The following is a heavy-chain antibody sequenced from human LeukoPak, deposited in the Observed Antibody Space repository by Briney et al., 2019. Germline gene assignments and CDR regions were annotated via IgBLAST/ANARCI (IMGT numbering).Heavy chain of an antibody. CDR3: AKDSTIMVRGAFDY. Sequence: PGGSRRLSCAASGFTFSSYGMHWVRQAPGKGLEWIAYISRDSGIKYYADSVRGRFTISRDNSKNALSLQMNSLRAEDTAIYYCAKDSTIMVRGAFDYWGQGTLVTVSS. V-gene: IGHV3-23*01. J-gene: IGHJ4*02. CDR1: GFTFSSYG. D-gene: IGHD3-10*01. CDR2: ISRDSGIK.